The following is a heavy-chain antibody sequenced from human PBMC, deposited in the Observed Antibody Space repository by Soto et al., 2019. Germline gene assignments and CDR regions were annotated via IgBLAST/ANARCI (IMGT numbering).Heavy chain of an antibody. J-gene: IGHJ5*01. Sequence: SETLSLTCAVYGGSFSGYYWSWIRQPPGKGLEWIGEINHSGSTNYNPSLKSRVAMSIDTSKNQFSLNLTSVTATDTAVYYCTTVVIPGTRHMDFASGGQGTLVTVSS. CDR1: GGSFSGYY. CDR2: INHSGST. D-gene: IGHD2-21*01. CDR3: TTVVIPGTRHMDFAS. V-gene: IGHV4-34*01.